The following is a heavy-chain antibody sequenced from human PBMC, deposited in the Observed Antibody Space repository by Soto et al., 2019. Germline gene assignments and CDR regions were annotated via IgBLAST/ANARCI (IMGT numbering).Heavy chain of an antibody. Sequence: QVQLQESGPGLVKPSETLSLTCTVSGGSISNYYWSWIRQPPGKGLEWIGYIYYSGSTNYNPSLKDPVTISVDTSKNQVSLKLNAVTAADTAVYYCARVNYGNYYYYYGMSVWGRGTTVTVSS. CDR2: IYYSGST. J-gene: IGHJ6*02. D-gene: IGHD4-17*01. CDR1: GGSISNYY. V-gene: IGHV4-59*01. CDR3: ARVNYGNYYYYYGMSV.